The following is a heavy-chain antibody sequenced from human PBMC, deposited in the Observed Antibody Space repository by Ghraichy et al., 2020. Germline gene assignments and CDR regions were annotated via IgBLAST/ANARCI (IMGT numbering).Heavy chain of an antibody. CDR1: GGSVSGYY. Sequence: SETLSLTCAVYGGSVSGYYWSWIRQPPGKGLEWIGEINHSGSTNYNPSLKSRVTISVDTSKNQFSLKLSSVTAADTAVYYCARVIPYYYGSGSRNAVDIWGQGTMVTVSS. D-gene: IGHD3-10*01. J-gene: IGHJ3*02. CDR2: INHSGST. V-gene: IGHV4-34*01. CDR3: ARVIPYYYGSGSRNAVDI.